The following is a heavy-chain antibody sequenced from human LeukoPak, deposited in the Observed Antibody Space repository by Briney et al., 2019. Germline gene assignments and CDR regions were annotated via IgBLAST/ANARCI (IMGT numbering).Heavy chain of an antibody. J-gene: IGHJ4*02. CDR2: IYHSGST. CDR3: AREDIVVVPAAMGYYFDY. CDR1: GGSISSGGYY. V-gene: IGHV4-30-2*01. D-gene: IGHD2-2*01. Sequence: SETLSLTCTVSGGSISSGGYYWSWIRQPPGKGLEWIGYIYHSGSTYYNPSLKSRVTISVDRSKNQFSLKLSSVTAADTAVYYCAREDIVVVPAAMGYYFDYWGQGTLVTVSS.